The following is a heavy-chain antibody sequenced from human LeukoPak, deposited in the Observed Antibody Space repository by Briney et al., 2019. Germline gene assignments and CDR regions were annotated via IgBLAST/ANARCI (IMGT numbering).Heavy chain of an antibody. D-gene: IGHD6-13*01. J-gene: IGHJ4*02. CDR1: GYTLTELS. CDR3: ATDGSSSWYSSSLCS. CDR2: FDSEDGET. Sequence: GASVKVSCKVSGYTLTELSMHWVRQPPRKGGEAVGGFDSEDGETIYAQKFPGRVTMTEDTSTDTAYMELSSLRSEDTAVYYCATDGSSSWYSSSLCSWGQGTLVTVSS. V-gene: IGHV1-24*01.